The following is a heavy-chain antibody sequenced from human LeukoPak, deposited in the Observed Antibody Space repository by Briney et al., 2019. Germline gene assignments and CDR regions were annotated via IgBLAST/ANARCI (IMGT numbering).Heavy chain of an antibody. Sequence: GGSLRLSCTASGFTFSNYAMTWVRQAPGKGLEWVSTVSGSGGNTYYADSVKGRFSISRDSSKNTLFLLMISLRAEDTAVYYCAKTVDFWSGNYVRYFDYWGQGTLVTVSS. CDR3: AKTVDFWSGNYVRYFDY. D-gene: IGHD3-3*01. CDR1: GFTFSNYA. V-gene: IGHV3-23*01. J-gene: IGHJ4*02. CDR2: VSGSGGNT.